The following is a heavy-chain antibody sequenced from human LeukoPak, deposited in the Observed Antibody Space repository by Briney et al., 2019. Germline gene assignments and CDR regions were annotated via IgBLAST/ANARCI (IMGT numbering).Heavy chain of an antibody. D-gene: IGHD3-22*01. V-gene: IGHV1-69*13. J-gene: IGHJ3*02. Sequence: ASVKVSCKASGYTFTSYDINWVRQATGQGLEWMGGLIPIYGSANYAQKFQGRVTITSDESTRTVYMELSSLRPEDSAVHYCAGFFYDNSGDAFDIWGQGTMDTVSS. CDR1: GYTFTSYD. CDR3: AGFFYDNSGDAFDI. CDR2: LIPIYGSA.